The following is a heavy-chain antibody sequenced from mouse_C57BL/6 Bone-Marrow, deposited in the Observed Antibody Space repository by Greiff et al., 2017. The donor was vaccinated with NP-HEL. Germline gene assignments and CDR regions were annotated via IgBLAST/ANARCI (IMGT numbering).Heavy chain of an antibody. CDR3: AGDVPNWAGAY. D-gene: IGHD4-1*01. V-gene: IGHV5-4*01. CDR1: GFTFSSYA. CDR2: ISDGGSYS. J-gene: IGHJ3*01. Sequence: EVQGVESGGGLVKPGGSLKLSCAASGFTFSSYAMSWVRQTPEKRLEWVATISDGGSYSSDPDNVNGRFNISRDNAKNNLYLQMSHLKSEDTAMYYCAGDVPNWAGAYWGRGTLVTVSA.